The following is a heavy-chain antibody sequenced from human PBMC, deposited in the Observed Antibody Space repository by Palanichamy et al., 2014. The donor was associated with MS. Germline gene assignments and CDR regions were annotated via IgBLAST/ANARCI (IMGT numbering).Heavy chain of an antibody. V-gene: IGHV3-7*03. CDR3: AKDSSGYSSGYYQWEKLPNFDY. CDR1: GFIFSSYW. Sequence: EVQLVESGGGLVQPGGSLRLSCVASGFIFSSYWMSWVRQVPGKGLEWVTNIKQDGSKKYYVDSVKGRFTISRDNAKNSLYLQMNSLRAEDTAVYYCAKDSSGYSSGYYQWEKLPNFDYWGQGTLVTVSS. J-gene: IGHJ4*02. CDR2: IKQDGSKK. D-gene: IGHD6-19*01.